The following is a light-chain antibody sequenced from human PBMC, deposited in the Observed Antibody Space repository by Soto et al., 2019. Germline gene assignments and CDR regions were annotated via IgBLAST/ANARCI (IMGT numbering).Light chain of an antibody. CDR3: SSYTSSSTYV. CDR2: DVS. V-gene: IGLV2-18*02. CDR1: SSDVGSYNG. J-gene: IGLJ1*01. Sequence: QSALTQPPAVSGSPGQSFSIACPGSSSDVGSYNGVSWYQQPPGTAPKLMIYDVSNRPSGVPDRFSGSKSGNTASLTISGLQAEDEGDYYCSSYTSSSTYVFGTGTKVTV.